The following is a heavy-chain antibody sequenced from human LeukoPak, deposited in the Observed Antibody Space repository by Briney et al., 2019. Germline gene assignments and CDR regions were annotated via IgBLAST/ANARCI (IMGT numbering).Heavy chain of an antibody. CDR1: GGSISSGDYY. CDR3: ARGYSSSWNYLDY. J-gene: IGHJ4*02. Sequence: SETLSLTCTVSGGSISSGDYYWDWIRQPPGKGLEWIGYVFDSGSTNYNPSLKSRVTISVDTSKKQFSLKVSSVTAADTAVYYCARGYSSSWNYLDYWGQGTLVTVSS. CDR2: VFDSGST. V-gene: IGHV4-61*08. D-gene: IGHD6-13*01.